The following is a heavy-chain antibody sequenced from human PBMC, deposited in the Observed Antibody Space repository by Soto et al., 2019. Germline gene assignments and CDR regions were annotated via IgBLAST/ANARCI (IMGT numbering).Heavy chain of an antibody. V-gene: IGHV5-10-1*01. D-gene: IGHD3-22*01. CDR3: ARPRGGYDSSGYYYIIDY. CDR2: IDPSDSYT. J-gene: IGHJ4*02. CDR1: GYSFTSYW. Sequence: GESLKISCKGSGYSFTSYWISWVRQMPGKGLEWMGRIDPSDSYTNYSPSFQGHVTISADKSISTAYLQWSSLKASDTAMYYCARPRGGYDSSGYYYIIDYWGQGTLVTVSS.